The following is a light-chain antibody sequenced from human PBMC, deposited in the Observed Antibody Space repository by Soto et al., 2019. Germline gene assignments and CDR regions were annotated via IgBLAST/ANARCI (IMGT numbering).Light chain of an antibody. CDR2: GAS. Sequence: EIVLTQSPGTLSLSPGERATLSCRASQSVSSSYLAWYQQKPGQAPRLLIYGASSRGTGIPDRFSGRGSGTDFTLTISRLEPEDFAVYYCQQYGSSPNTFGQGTKLEIK. CDR3: QQYGSSPNT. J-gene: IGKJ2*01. V-gene: IGKV3-20*01. CDR1: QSVSSSY.